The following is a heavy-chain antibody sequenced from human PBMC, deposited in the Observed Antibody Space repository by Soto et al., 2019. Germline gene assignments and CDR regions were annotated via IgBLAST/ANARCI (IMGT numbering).Heavy chain of an antibody. CDR1: GYTFTGYY. D-gene: IGHD6-19*01. CDR3: AREGSGWSPLDY. J-gene: IGHJ4*02. V-gene: IGHV1-2*02. CDR2: INPNSGGT. Sequence: GASVKVSCKASGYTFTGYYMHWVRQDPGQGLEWMGWINPNSGGTNYAQKFQGRVTMTRVTSISTAYMELSRLRSDDTAVYYCAREGSGWSPLDYWGQRTLVTVSS.